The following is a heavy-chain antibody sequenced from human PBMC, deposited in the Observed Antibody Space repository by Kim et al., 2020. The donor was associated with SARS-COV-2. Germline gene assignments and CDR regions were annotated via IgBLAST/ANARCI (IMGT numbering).Heavy chain of an antibody. CDR2: ST. D-gene: IGHD3-3*01. J-gene: IGHJ4*02. CDR3: ASGIWSGYSG. V-gene: IGHV1-46*01. Sequence: STSYAQKFQGRVTMTRDTSTSTVYMELSSLRSEDTAVYYCASGIWSGYSGWGQGTLVTVSS.